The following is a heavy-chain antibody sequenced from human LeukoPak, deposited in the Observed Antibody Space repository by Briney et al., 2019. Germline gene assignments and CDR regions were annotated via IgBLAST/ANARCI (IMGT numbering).Heavy chain of an antibody. Sequence: PGRSLSLSCAASVFTFDDFAMHWVRQAPGKGLEWVSSISWDSGSSVYADSVKGRFTIARDNAKNSLYLQMNSLRPEDTALYYCIKDLRLDLHFDTFDVWGQGTMVTVSS. J-gene: IGHJ3*01. D-gene: IGHD1-7*01. V-gene: IGHV3-9*01. CDR3: IKDLRLDLHFDTFDV. CDR2: ISWDSGSS. CDR1: VFTFDDFA.